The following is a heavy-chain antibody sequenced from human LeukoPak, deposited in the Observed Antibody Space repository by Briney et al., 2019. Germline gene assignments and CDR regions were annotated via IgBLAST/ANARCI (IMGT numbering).Heavy chain of an antibody. J-gene: IGHJ4*02. V-gene: IGHV3-74*01. Sequence: GSLSLSCAASGFTFRSYWMHWVRQAPGKGLVWVSHIHSDGSSTSYADSVQGRFTISRDNAKNTLYLQMNSLRAEDTAVYYCARHNYGYDYWGQGTLVTVSS. CDR1: GFTFRSYW. CDR3: ARHNYGYDY. CDR2: IHSDGSST. D-gene: IGHD3-10*01.